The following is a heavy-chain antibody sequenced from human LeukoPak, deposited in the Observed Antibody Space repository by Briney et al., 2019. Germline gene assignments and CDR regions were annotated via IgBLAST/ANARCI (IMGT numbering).Heavy chain of an antibody. J-gene: IGHJ5*02. CDR1: GGSISSYY. D-gene: IGHD6-13*01. Sequence: SETLSLTCTVSGGSISSYYWSWIRQPAGKGLEWIGRIYTSGSTNYNPSLKSRVTMSVDTSKNQFSLKLSSVTAADTAVYYCARDHSSSWYGYTTNWFDPWGQGTLVTVSP. CDR2: IYTSGST. V-gene: IGHV4-4*07. CDR3: ARDHSSSWYGYTTNWFDP.